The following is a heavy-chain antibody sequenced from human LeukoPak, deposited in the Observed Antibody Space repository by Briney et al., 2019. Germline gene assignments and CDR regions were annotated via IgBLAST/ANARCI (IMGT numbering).Heavy chain of an antibody. D-gene: IGHD3-9*01. V-gene: IGHV3-23*01. CDR3: AKIDDILTGYYRRGYYFDY. CDR1: GFTFSSYA. CDR2: ISGSGGST. Sequence: GVSLRLSCAASGFTFSSYAMSWVRQAPGKGLEWVSAISGSGGSTYYADSVKGRFTISRDNSKNTLYLQMNSLRAEDTAVYYCAKIDDILTGYYRRGYYFDYWGQGTLVTVSS. J-gene: IGHJ4*02.